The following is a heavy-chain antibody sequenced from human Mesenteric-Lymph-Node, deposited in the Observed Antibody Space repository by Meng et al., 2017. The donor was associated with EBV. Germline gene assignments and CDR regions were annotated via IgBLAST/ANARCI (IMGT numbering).Heavy chain of an antibody. V-gene: IGHV4-30-4*01. CDR3: AREIYCTSASCPFDY. J-gene: IGHJ4*02. D-gene: IGHD2-2*01. CDR2: IYYSGTT. Sequence: VHLQESGPGLVKPSQTLSLPCTLSGGFISSGGYYWSWIRQSPGKGLEWIGYIYYSGTTYYNPSLQSRVSMSMDSSRNQFSLKLSSVTAADTAVYYCAREIYCTSASCPFDYWGQGTLVTVSS. CDR1: GGFISSGGYY.